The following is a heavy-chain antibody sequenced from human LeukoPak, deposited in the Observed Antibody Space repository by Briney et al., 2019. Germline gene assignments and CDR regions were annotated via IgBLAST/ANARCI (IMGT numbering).Heavy chain of an antibody. V-gene: IGHV1-2*02. D-gene: IGHD3-9*01. J-gene: IGHJ6*02. CDR1: GYTFTDYL. Sequence: ASVKVSCRASGYTFTDYLMHWVRQAPGQGLEWMGWINPNSGGTNYAQKFQGRVTMTRDTSISSAYMELSRLRSDDTAVYYCARRGYDILYAMDVGGQGTTVTVSS. CDR2: INPNSGGT. CDR3: ARRGYDILYAMDV.